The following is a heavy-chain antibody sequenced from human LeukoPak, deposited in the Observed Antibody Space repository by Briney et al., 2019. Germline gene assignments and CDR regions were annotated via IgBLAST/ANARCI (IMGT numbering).Heavy chain of an antibody. D-gene: IGHD6-19*01. V-gene: IGHV3-72*01. Sequence: AGPLRLSCAASGFTFSDHYMDWVRQAPGKGLEWVARTRNRANSYTTEYAASVKGRFTISRYDSENSLFLHMYSLETEDTAVYYCATARDSSGWRYFDYWGQGTLVTVSS. CDR1: GFTFSDHY. J-gene: IGHJ4*02. CDR2: TRNRANSYTT. CDR3: ATARDSSGWRYFDY.